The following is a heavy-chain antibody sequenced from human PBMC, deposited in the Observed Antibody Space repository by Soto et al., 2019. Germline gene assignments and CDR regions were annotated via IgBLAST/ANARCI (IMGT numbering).Heavy chain of an antibody. CDR1: GGTFSSYA. CDR3: PPQGLPTSPYYGREV. CDR2: IIPIFGTA. V-gene: IGHV1-69*12. Sequence: QVQLVQSGAEVKKPGSSVKVSCKASGGTFSSYAISWVRQAPGQGLEWMGGIIPIFGTANYAQKFQGRVTITADESTRTAYRERRSLRSEDRAVYYCPPQGLPTSPYYGREVGAQGPTAPVPS. J-gene: IGHJ6*02. D-gene: IGHD2-2*01.